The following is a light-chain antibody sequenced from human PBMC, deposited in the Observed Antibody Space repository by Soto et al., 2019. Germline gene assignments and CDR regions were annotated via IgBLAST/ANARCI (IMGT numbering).Light chain of an antibody. V-gene: IGKV1-39*01. CDR3: QQSYSRPYT. CDR1: QSIDNY. CDR2: AAS. J-gene: IGKJ2*01. Sequence: DIQMTQSPSSLSASVGDRVTITCRSSQSIDNYLNWYQQKPGEAPKFLIYAASTLQRGVPPRFSGSGSGTDFTLTISSLQPEDFATYFCQQSYSRPYTFGRGTKVDIK.